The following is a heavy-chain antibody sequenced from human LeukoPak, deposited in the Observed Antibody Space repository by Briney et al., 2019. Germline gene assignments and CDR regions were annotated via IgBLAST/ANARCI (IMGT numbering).Heavy chain of an antibody. J-gene: IGHJ4*02. Sequence: GGSLRLSCAASGFTFSSYGMHWVRQAPGKGLEWVAVISYDGSNKCYADSVKGRFTISRDNSKNTLYLQMNSLRAEDTAVYYCAKDSGSSGYPRGFDYWGQGTLVTVSS. CDR3: AKDSGSSGYPRGFDY. CDR2: ISYDGSNK. D-gene: IGHD3-22*01. V-gene: IGHV3-30*18. CDR1: GFTFSSYG.